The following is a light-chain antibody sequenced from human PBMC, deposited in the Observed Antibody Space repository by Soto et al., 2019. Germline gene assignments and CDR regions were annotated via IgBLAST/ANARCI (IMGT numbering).Light chain of an antibody. CDR3: QQYGSSQWT. J-gene: IGKJ1*01. Sequence: EIVLTQSPATLSLSPGERATLSCRASQSVSSSYLAWYQQKPGQTPRLLIYGASTRATGIPDRFSGSGSGTDFSLTIGRLEPEDFAVYYCQQYGSSQWTFGQGTKVDIK. CDR1: QSVSSSY. CDR2: GAS. V-gene: IGKV3-20*01.